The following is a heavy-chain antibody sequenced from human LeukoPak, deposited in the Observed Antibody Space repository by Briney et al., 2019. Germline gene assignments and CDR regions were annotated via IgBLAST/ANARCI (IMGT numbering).Heavy chain of an antibody. CDR2: IKSKTDGGTT. V-gene: IGHV3-15*01. CDR3: LVVPAAIEAFDI. D-gene: IGHD2-2*02. CDR1: GFTFSNAW. J-gene: IGHJ3*02. Sequence: TGGSLRLSCAASGFTFSNAWMSWVRQAPGKGLEWVGRIKSKTDGGTTDYAAPVEGRFTISRDDSKNTLYLQMNSLKTEDTAVYYCLVVPAAIEAFDIWGQGTMVTVPS.